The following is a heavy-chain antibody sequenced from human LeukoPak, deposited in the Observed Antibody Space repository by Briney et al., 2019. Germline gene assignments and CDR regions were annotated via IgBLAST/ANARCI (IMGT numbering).Heavy chain of an antibody. CDR3: AKDFLYSSSRYEGRGTYYLDY. CDR2: IRYDGSNK. D-gene: IGHD6-13*01. Sequence: GGSLRLSCAASGFTFSSYGMHWVRQAPGKGLEWVAFIRYDGSNKYYADSVKGRFTFSRDNSKNTLYLQMSSLRTEDAAVYYCAKDFLYSSSRYEGRGTYYLDYWGQGTLVTVSS. J-gene: IGHJ4*02. CDR1: GFTFSSYG. V-gene: IGHV3-30*02.